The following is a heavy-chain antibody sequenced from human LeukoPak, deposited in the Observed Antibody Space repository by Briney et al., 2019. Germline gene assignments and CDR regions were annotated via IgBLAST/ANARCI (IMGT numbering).Heavy chain of an antibody. J-gene: IGHJ4*02. V-gene: IGHV3-7*01. CDR3: AGSSGWLFDY. D-gene: IGHD6-19*01. CDR1: GFTFNNYW. Sequence: SGGSLRLSCAGTGFTFNNYWMNWVRQAPGKGLEWVANIKVDGSQIYYVDSVKGRFTISRDNAKNSVYLQMNSLRAEDTAVYYCAGSSGWLFDYWGQGTLVAVSS. CDR2: IKVDGSQI.